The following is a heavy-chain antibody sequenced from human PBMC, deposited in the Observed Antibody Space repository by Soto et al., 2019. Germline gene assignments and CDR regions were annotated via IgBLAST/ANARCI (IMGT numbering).Heavy chain of an antibody. J-gene: IGHJ4*02. CDR2: MSHIGSL. V-gene: IGHV4-4*02. D-gene: IGHD6-19*01. Sequence: QVLLQESGPGLVQPSGTLSLSCVVSGVSIGGNYYWGWVRQSPGKGLEWLEDMSHIGSLHYNPSLKRRVTISMDKSQNQFSLKLNSVNAADTAVYYCARSLGWYAIDYWGQGTLVIVSS. CDR3: ARSLGWYAIDY. CDR1: GVSIGGNYY.